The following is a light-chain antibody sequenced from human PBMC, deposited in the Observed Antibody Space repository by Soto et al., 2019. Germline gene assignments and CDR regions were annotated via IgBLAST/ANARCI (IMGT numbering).Light chain of an antibody. CDR2: GAS. J-gene: IGKJ5*01. CDR3: QQHDILPVT. V-gene: IGKV3-20*01. CDR1: QNLSRYF. Sequence: EVVLTQSQGNLSLSAGSIAFVACSASQNLSRYFLAWYQHKPGQAPRLLISGASRRATGIPDRFSGAGSGTDFTLTLRTLEPEDFALYYCQQHDILPVTFGQGTRLEIK.